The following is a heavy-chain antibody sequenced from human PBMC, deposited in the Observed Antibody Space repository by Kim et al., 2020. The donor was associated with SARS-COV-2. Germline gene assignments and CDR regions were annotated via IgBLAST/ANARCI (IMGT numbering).Heavy chain of an antibody. CDR3: AREQREQLAPYYYYGMDV. D-gene: IGHD6-6*01. V-gene: IGHV1-69*04. Sequence: GRVTITADKSTSTAYMELSSLRSEDTAVYYCAREQREQLAPYYYYGMDVWGQGTTVTVSS. J-gene: IGHJ6*02.